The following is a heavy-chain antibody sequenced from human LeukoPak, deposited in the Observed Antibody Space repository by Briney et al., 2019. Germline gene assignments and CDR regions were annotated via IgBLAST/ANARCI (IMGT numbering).Heavy chain of an antibody. CDR2: ISSSGSTI. J-gene: IGHJ4*02. V-gene: IGHV3-48*03. Sequence: HAGGSLRLSCAASGFTFSSYEMNWVRQAPGKGLEWVSYISSSGSTIYYADSVKGRFTISRDNAKNSLYLQMNSLRAEDTAVYYCAREGLRWSFDYWGQGTLVTVSS. CDR1: GFTFSSYE. CDR3: AREGLRWSFDY. D-gene: IGHD4-23*01.